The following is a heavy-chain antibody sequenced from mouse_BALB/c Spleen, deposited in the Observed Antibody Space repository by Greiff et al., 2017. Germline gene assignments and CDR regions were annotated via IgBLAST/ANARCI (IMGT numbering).Heavy chain of an antibody. CDR3: AREGSSYDAMDY. CDR2: ILPGSGST. J-gene: IGHJ4*01. CDR1: GYTFSSYW. D-gene: IGHD1-1*01. V-gene: IGHV1-9*01. Sequence: QVQLQQSGAELMKPGASVKISCKATGYTFSSYWIEWVKQRPGHGLEWIGEILPGSGSTNYNEKFKGKATFTADTSSNTAYMQLSSLTSEDSAVYYCAREGSSYDAMDYGGQGTSVTVSS.